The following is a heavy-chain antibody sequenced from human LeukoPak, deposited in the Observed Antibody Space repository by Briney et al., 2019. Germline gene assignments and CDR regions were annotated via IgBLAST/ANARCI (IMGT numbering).Heavy chain of an antibody. CDR2: ISGSGGTT. CDR3: AELGITMIGGV. Sequence: GSLRLSCAASGFTFSTYTMNWVRQAPGKGLEWVSGISGSGGTTYYADSVKGRFTISRDNAKNSLYLQMNSLRAEDTAVYYCAELGITMIGGVWGKGTTVTISS. CDR1: GFTFSTYT. V-gene: IGHV3-23*01. D-gene: IGHD3-10*02. J-gene: IGHJ6*04.